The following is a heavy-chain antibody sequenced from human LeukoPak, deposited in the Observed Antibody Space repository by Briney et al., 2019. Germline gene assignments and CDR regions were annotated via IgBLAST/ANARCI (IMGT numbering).Heavy chain of an antibody. CDR1: GFSLSSYA. Sequence: GGSLRLSCAASGFSLSSYAMSWVRQAPGKGLEWVSATSSSDSGTYYADSVRGRFTISRDNSKNTLYLHMKSLRAEDAAVYYCAKLGMTTVTTDNYWGQGTLVTVSS. V-gene: IGHV3-23*01. CDR3: AKLGMTTVTTDNY. CDR2: TSSSDSGT. D-gene: IGHD4-17*01. J-gene: IGHJ4*02.